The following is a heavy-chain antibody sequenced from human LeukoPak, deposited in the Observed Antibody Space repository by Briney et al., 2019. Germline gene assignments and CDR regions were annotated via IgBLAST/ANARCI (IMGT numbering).Heavy chain of an antibody. Sequence: PGGSLRLSCAASGFTFSSYAMSWVRQAPGKGLEWVSSISSSSSYIYYADSVKGRFTISRDNAKNSLYLQMNSLRAEDTAVYYCARDLKGYDYYMDVWGKGTTVTVSS. CDR1: GFTFSSYA. V-gene: IGHV3-21*01. D-gene: IGHD3-3*01. CDR2: ISSSSSYI. J-gene: IGHJ6*03. CDR3: ARDLKGYDYYMDV.